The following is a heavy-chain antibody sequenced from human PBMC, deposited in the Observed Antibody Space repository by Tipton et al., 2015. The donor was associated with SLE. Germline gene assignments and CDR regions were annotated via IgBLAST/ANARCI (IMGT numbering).Heavy chain of an antibody. CDR2: IYHSGIT. V-gene: IGHV4-4*02. D-gene: IGHD3-9*01. CDR3: ARAGILTGYYPYFDY. J-gene: IGHJ4*02. Sequence: TLSLTCAVSGGSISSSDWCSWVRQPPGRGLEWIGEIYHSGITNYNPSLKSRVTMSLDKSKIQVSLNLNSVTAADTAVYYCARAGILTGYYPYFDYWGQGTLVTVSS. CDR1: GGSISSSDW.